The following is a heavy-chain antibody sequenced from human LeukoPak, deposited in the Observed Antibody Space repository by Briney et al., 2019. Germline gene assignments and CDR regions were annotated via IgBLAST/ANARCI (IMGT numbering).Heavy chain of an antibody. Sequence: GGSLRLSCAASGFTFSSYGMHWVRQAPGKGLEWVAFIRYDGSNKYYADPVKGRFTISRDNSKNTLYLQMNSLRAEDTAVYYCAKDFKFRSSSPDAFDIWGQGTMVTVSS. CDR3: AKDFKFRSSSPDAFDI. CDR2: IRYDGSNK. CDR1: GFTFSSYG. D-gene: IGHD6-6*01. J-gene: IGHJ3*02. V-gene: IGHV3-30*02.